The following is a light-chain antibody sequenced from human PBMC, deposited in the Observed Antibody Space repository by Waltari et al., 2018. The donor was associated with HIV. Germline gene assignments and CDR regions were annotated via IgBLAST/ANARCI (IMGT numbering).Light chain of an antibody. J-gene: IGLJ1*01. CDR1: SNDVGDYNH. Sequence: QSALTQPASVSGSPGQSITISCIVSSNDVGDYNHVAWYQQHPDKAPKLLIYDVPNRPPGVSNRFSCSKSGNTASLAISGLQAEDEADYFCTAYKYSTRSYVFGTGTKVTVL. CDR2: DVP. V-gene: IGLV2-14*03. CDR3: TAYKYSTRSYV.